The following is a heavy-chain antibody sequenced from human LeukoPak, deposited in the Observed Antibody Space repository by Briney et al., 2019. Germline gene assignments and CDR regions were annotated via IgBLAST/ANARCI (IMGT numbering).Heavy chain of an antibody. D-gene: IGHD3-9*01. J-gene: IGHJ4*02. Sequence: RASVKVSCKASGYTFTSYGINWVRQAPGQGLEWMGWISAYNGNTNYAQKLQGRVTMTTDTSTSTAYMELRSLRSDDAAVYYCARVQRPLDYDILTGLLDYWGQGTLVTVSS. V-gene: IGHV1-18*01. CDR3: ARVQRPLDYDILTGLLDY. CDR1: GYTFTSYG. CDR2: ISAYNGNT.